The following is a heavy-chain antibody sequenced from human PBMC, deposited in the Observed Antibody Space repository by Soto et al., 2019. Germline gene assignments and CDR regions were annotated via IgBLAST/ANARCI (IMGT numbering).Heavy chain of an antibody. V-gene: IGHV1-3*01. D-gene: IGHD3-10*01. CDR1: GYTFTNYA. Sequence: ASVKVSCKASGYTFTNYAIHWVRQAPGQRLEWMAWINAGSGNTKYSQKFQGRVTITRDTSASTAYTELNSLRSEDTAVYYCARPPGYNPGESAYWGQGTLVTVSS. J-gene: IGHJ4*02. CDR2: INAGSGNT. CDR3: ARPPGYNPGESAY.